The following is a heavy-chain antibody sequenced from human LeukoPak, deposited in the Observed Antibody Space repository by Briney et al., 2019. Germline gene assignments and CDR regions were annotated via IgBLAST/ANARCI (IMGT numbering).Heavy chain of an antibody. CDR1: GFTFSSYS. CDR3: ARAQDLADFDY. J-gene: IGHJ4*02. V-gene: IGHV3-21*01. Sequence: GGSLRLSCAASGFTFSSYSMNWVRQAPGRRLEWVSSISSSSSYIYYADSVKGRFTISRDNAKNSLYLQMNSLRAEDTAVYYCARAQDLADFDYWGQGTLVTVSS. CDR2: ISSSSSYI.